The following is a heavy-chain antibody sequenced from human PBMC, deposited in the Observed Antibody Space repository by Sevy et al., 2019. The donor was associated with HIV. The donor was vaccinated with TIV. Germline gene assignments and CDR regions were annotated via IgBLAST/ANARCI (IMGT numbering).Heavy chain of an antibody. CDR1: GFTFSSYS. Sequence: GGSLRLSCAASGFTFSSYSMNWVRQAPGKGLEWVSSISSSSSYIYYADSVKGRFTISRDNAKNSLYLQMNSLRAEDTAVYYCARGVHDYGSGSYAYWGQGTLVTVSS. CDR2: ISSSSSYI. V-gene: IGHV3-21*01. CDR3: ARGVHDYGSGSYAY. J-gene: IGHJ4*02. D-gene: IGHD3-10*01.